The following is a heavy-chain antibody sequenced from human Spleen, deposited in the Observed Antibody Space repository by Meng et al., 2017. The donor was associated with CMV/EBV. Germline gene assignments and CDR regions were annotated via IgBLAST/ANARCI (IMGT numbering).Heavy chain of an antibody. CDR3: ARCLYYFGSGSLGAFDI. CDR1: GYSFTSYW. Sequence: GESLKISCKGSGYSFTSYWIGWVRQMPGKGLEWMGIIYPGDSDTRYSPSFQGHVTISADKSISSAYLQWSSLKASDTAIYYCARCLYYFGSGSLGAFDIWDQGTLVTVSS. J-gene: IGHJ3*02. V-gene: IGHV5-51*01. CDR2: IYPGDSDT. D-gene: IGHD3-10*01.